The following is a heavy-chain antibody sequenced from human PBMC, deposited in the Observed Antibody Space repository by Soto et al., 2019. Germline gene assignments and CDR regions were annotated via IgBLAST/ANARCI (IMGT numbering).Heavy chain of an antibody. V-gene: IGHV4-59*01. Sequence: SETLSLTCTVSGGSISSYYWSWIRQPPGKGLEWIGYIYYSGSTNYNPSLKSRVTISVDTSKNQFSLKLSSVTAAGTAVYYCATVIAVAGTGVYYFDYWGQGTLVTVSS. CDR3: ATVIAVAGTGVYYFDY. CDR1: GGSISSYY. J-gene: IGHJ4*02. CDR2: IYYSGST. D-gene: IGHD6-19*01.